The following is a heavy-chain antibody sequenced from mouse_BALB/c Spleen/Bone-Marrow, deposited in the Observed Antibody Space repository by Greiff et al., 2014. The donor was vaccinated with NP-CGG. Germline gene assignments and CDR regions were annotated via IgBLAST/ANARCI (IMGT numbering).Heavy chain of an antibody. D-gene: IGHD1-1*01. CDR3: ARGGYYGTSLYWYFDV. V-gene: IGHV1-14*01. CDR1: GYTFTSYV. J-gene: IGHJ1*01. Sequence: EVQLQQSGPELVKPGASVKMSCKASGYTFTSYVIHWVKQKPGQGLEWIGYINPYNDGTKYNEKLKGKATLTSDKSSSTAYMELSSLTSEDSAVYYCARGGYYGTSLYWYFDVWGAGTTVTVSS. CDR2: INPYNDGT.